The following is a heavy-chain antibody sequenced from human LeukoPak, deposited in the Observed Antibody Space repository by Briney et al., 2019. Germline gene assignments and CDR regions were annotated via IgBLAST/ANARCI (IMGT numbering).Heavy chain of an antibody. CDR2: IIYSGST. Sequence: SETLSLTCTVSGGSISSSSYYWGWIRQPPGKGLEWIGNIIYSGSTYYNPSLKSRVTISVDTSKNQFSLKLSSVTAADTAVYYCARRKTVPGYSRPPYNWFDPWGQGTLVTVSS. V-gene: IGHV4-39*07. J-gene: IGHJ5*02. CDR3: ARRKTVPGYSRPPYNWFDP. D-gene: IGHD5-18*01. CDR1: GGSISSSSYY.